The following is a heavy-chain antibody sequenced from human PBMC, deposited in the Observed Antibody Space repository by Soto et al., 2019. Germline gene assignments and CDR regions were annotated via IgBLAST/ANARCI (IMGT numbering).Heavy chain of an antibody. CDR1: GYTFTNYW. D-gene: IGHD3-22*01. CDR3: ARQGSYYDSKSFGY. V-gene: IGHV5-51*01. CDR2: IYPGDSET. J-gene: IGHJ4*02. Sequence: PGESLKISCKGSGYTFTNYWIGWVRQMPGKGLEWMGIIYPGDSETKYSPSFQGQVTISADKSISTAYLQWSRLKASDTAMYYCARQGSYYDSKSFGYWGQGTLVTVSS.